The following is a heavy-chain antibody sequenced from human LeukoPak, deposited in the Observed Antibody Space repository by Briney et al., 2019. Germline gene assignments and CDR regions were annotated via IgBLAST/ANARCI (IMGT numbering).Heavy chain of an antibody. CDR2: ISYDGGNK. J-gene: IGHJ3*02. CDR1: GFTFSSYA. Sequence: GGSLRLSCAASGFTFSSYAMHWVRQAPGKGLEWVAVISYDGGNKYYADSVKGRFTISRDNSKNTLYLQMNSLRAEDTAVYYCARPATEIYGSDAFDIWGQGTMVTVSS. V-gene: IGHV3-30-3*01. CDR3: ARPATEIYGSDAFDI. D-gene: IGHD4-17*01.